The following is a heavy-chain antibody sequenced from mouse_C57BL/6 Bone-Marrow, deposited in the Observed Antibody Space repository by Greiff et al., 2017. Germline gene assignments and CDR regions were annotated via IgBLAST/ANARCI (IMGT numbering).Heavy chain of an antibody. CDR1: GYTFTSYW. J-gene: IGHJ4*01. CDR3: ARWGFYYAMDY. V-gene: IGHV1-61*01. Sequence: QVQLQQPGAELVRPGSSVKLSCKASGYTFTSYWMDWVKQRPGQGLEWIGNIYPSDSETHYNQKFKDKATLTVDKSSSTAYMQLSSLTSEDSAVYYCARWGFYYAMDYGGQGTSVTVSS. CDR2: IYPSDSET.